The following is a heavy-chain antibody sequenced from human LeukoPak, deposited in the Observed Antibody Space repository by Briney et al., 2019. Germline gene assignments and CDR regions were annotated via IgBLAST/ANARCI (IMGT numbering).Heavy chain of an antibody. CDR2: VSHDGNNQ. CDR3: AREDYYGSGSYPVD. CDR1: GFTFSSYG. Sequence: GGSLRLSCAASGFTFSSYGTHWARQAPGKGLEWITVVSHDGNNQFYADSVKGRFTISRDNSKNMVYLQMNSLRVEDTAVYYCAREDYYGSGSYPVDWGQGTLVTVSS. D-gene: IGHD3-10*01. J-gene: IGHJ4*02. V-gene: IGHV3-30*03.